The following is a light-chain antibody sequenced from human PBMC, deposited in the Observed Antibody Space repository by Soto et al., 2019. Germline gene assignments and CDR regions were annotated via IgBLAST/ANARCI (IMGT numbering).Light chain of an antibody. V-gene: IGLV1-40*01. CDR3: QVWDGLSDHVI. Sequence: QSVLTQPPSVSGAPGQRLTISCAGTSSNIGAGFDVHWYQQLPGTAPKLLIYANDDRPSGVPERISGSNSGNTATLTISRVEAGDEAEYYCQVWDGLSDHVIFGGGTKLTVL. J-gene: IGLJ2*01. CDR1: SSNIGAGFD. CDR2: AND.